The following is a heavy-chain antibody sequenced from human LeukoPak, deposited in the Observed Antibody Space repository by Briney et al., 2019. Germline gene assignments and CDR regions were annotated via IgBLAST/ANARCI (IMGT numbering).Heavy chain of an antibody. CDR2: ICAYNGNT. V-gene: IGHV1-18*01. CDR3: ARIDSSGYYYDYYYYGMDV. D-gene: IGHD3-22*01. Sequence: GASVKVSCKASGYTFTSYGISWVRQAPGRGLEWMGWICAYNGNTNYAQKLQGRVTMTTDTSTSTAYMELRSLRSDGTAVYYCARIDSSGYYYDYYYYGMDVWGQGTTVTVSS. J-gene: IGHJ6*02. CDR1: GYTFTSYG.